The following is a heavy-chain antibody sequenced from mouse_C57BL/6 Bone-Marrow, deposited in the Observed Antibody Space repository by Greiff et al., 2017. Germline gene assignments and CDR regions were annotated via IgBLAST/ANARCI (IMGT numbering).Heavy chain of an antibody. J-gene: IGHJ2*01. Sequence: QVQLKQSGAELARPGASVKLSCKASGYTFTSYGISWVKQRTGQGLEWIGEIYPRSGNTYYNEKFKGKATLTADKSASTAYMELRSLPSEDSAVYFCARVSYYGGYWGQGTTRTVSS. V-gene: IGHV1-81*01. D-gene: IGHD1-1*01. CDR3: ARVSYYGGY. CDR1: GYTFTSYG. CDR2: IYPRSGNT.